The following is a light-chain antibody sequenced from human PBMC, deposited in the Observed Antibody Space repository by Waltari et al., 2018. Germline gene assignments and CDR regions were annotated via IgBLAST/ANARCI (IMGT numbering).Light chain of an antibody. CDR1: HRDIGGFHF. CDR3: SSSSGANNLL. CDR2: GVI. Sequence: QSALTQPPSASGSPGQSVTFSCTVPHRDIGGFHFVPWSPQHPDKPPPLLIYGVIKRPGVVSGRVAASKSGNTSSLTFCGLLAEDEADYCCSSSSGANNLLFGGGTRVTV. J-gene: IGLJ2*01. V-gene: IGLV2-8*01.